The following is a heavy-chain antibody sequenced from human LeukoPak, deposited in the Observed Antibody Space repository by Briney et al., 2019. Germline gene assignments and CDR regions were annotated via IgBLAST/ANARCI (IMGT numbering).Heavy chain of an antibody. Sequence: PGGSLRLSCAASGFTFSSYDMHWVRQDPGKGLEWVAVIWYDGSNKYYADSVKGRFTISRDNSKNTLYLQMNSLRAEDTAVYYCARDASGSYELDYWGQGTLVTVSS. V-gene: IGHV3-33*01. J-gene: IGHJ4*02. CDR1: GFTFSSYD. D-gene: IGHD3-10*01. CDR2: IWYDGSNK. CDR3: ARDASGSYELDY.